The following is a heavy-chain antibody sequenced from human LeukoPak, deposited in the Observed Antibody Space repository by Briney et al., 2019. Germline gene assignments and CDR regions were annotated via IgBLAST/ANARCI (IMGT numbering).Heavy chain of an antibody. CDR2: IYPGDSDT. CDR3: ARRSDSSGYKTDAFDI. J-gene: IGHJ3*02. Sequence: GESLQISCQGSGSSFTSYWIGWVRQMPGKGLEWMGIIYPGDSDTRYSPSFQGQVTISADKSISTAYLQWSSLKASDTAMYYCARRSDSSGYKTDAFDIWGQGTMVTVSS. V-gene: IGHV5-51*01. CDR1: GSSFTSYW. D-gene: IGHD3-22*01.